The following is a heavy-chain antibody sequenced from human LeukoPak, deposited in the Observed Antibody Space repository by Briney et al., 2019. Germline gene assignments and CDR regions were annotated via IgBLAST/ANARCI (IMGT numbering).Heavy chain of an antibody. CDR2: ISGFGGNT. D-gene: IGHD3-10*01. Sequence: GGSLRLSYAASGFTFSSYAMSWIRQAPGKGLEWVSGISGFGGNTFYPDSVRGRFTISRDNSKNTLYLQMNSLRAEASALYYCAKDQEGSGAYPHFHSWGQGTLVSVSS. CDR3: AKDQEGSGAYPHFHS. CDR1: GFTFSSYA. V-gene: IGHV3-23*01. J-gene: IGHJ4*02.